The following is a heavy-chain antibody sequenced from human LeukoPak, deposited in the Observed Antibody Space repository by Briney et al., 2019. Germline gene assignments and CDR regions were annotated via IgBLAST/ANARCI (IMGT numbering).Heavy chain of an antibody. J-gene: IGHJ4*02. V-gene: IGHV4-59*13. CDR3: ARGSGTTYRPSDY. CDR2: IYYSGST. D-gene: IGHD3-10*01. Sequence: ASETLSLTCTVSGVSIISYYWSWIRQPPGKGLEYIGYIYYSGSTNYNPSLKSRVTISVDTSKNQFSLNLRSVTAADTAVYYCARGSGTTYRPSDYWGQGILVTVSS. CDR1: GVSIISYY.